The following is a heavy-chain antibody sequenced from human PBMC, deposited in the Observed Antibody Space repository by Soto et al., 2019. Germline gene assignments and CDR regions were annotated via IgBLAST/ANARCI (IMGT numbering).Heavy chain of an antibody. J-gene: IGHJ5*02. V-gene: IGHV3-9*01. CDR3: VKDGEAASPGWFDT. Sequence: LRLSCSASGFTFEDFAMHWVRRVPGKGLEWVAGNRWNGEAVGYAASVKGRCTSSRDNAKKLLFLQMNSLRVDDTALYYCVKDGEAASPGWFDTWGQGTQVT. CDR2: NRWNGEAV. CDR1: GFTFEDFA. D-gene: IGHD6-6*01.